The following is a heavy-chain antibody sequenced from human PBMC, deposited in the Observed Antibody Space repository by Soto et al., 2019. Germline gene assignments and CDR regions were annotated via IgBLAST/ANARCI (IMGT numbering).Heavy chain of an antibody. V-gene: IGHV3-74*01. J-gene: IGHJ6*02. CDR2: INSDGSST. CDR3: ARAAAYYDSSGYGVYYYGMDV. CDR1: GFTFSSYW. D-gene: IGHD3-22*01. Sequence: GGSLRLSCAASGFTFSSYWMHWVRQAPGKGLVWVSRINSDGSSTSYADSVKGRFTIPRDNAKNTLYLQMNSLRAEDTAVYYCARAAAYYDSSGYGVYYYGMDVWGQGPTVTVYS.